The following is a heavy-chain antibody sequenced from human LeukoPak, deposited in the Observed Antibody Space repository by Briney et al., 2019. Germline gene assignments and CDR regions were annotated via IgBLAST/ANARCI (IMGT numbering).Heavy chain of an antibody. CDR2: ISSSSSNI. Sequence: GGSLRLSCAASGFTFSSYSMNWVRQAPAKGREWVSSISSSSSNIYYAHSVKGRFTISRDNAKNSLYLQMNSLRAEDTAVYYCTSDFWSGYSFDYWGQGTLVTVSS. CDR1: GFTFSSYS. J-gene: IGHJ4*02. V-gene: IGHV3-21*01. CDR3: TSDFWSGYSFDY. D-gene: IGHD3-3*01.